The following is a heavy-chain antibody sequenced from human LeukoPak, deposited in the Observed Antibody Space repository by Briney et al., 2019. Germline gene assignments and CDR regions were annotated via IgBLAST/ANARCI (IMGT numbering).Heavy chain of an antibody. CDR1: GFTFSDYY. Sequence: GGSLRLSCAASGFTFSDYYMNWVRQAPGRGLEWVSYISGSGSTIYYADSVKGRFTISRDNAKNSLYLQMSSLRPEDTAVYYCARERGRVEMATNPRSTYMDVWGKGTTVTVSS. D-gene: IGHD5-24*01. CDR2: ISGSGSTI. J-gene: IGHJ6*03. CDR3: ARERGRVEMATNPRSTYMDV. V-gene: IGHV3-11*01.